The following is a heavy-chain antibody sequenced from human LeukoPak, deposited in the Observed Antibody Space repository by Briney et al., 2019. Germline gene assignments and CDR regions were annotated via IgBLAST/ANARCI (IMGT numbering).Heavy chain of an antibody. J-gene: IGHJ5*02. CDR1: GFTFSSYW. CDR3: VRGQDGIDNWFDP. CDR2: INHNGNVN. V-gene: IGHV3-7*01. D-gene: IGHD5-24*01. Sequence: GGSLRLSCAASGFTFSSYWMNWARQAPGKGLEWVASINHNGNVNYYVDSVKGRFTISRDNAKNPLYLQMTSLRAEDTAVYYCVRGQDGIDNWFDPWGQGTLVTVAS.